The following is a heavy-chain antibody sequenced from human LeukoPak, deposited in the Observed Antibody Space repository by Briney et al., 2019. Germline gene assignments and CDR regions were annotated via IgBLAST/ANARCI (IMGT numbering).Heavy chain of an antibody. CDR3: ARVHSSGWYRHYYYYMDV. J-gene: IGHJ6*03. D-gene: IGHD6-19*01. Sequence: ASVKVSCKASGYTFTSYAMNWVRQAPGQGLEWMGWINTNTGNPTYAQGFTGRIVFSLDTSVSTAYLQISSLKAEDTAVYYCARVHSSGWYRHYYYYMDVWGKGTTVTVSS. V-gene: IGHV7-4-1*02. CDR2: INTNTGNP. CDR1: GYTFTSYA.